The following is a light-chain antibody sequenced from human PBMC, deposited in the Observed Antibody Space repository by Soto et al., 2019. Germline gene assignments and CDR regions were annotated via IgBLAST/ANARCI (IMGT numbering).Light chain of an antibody. V-gene: IGKV1-39*01. CDR1: QSISSY. CDR2: AAS. Sequence: DIQMTQSPSSLSVSVGDRVTITCRASQSISSYLNWYQQKEGKAPKLLIYAASSLQSGVPSRFSGSGSGTDFTLTISSLQPEDFATYYCQQTYSTLYTFGQGTRLEIK. J-gene: IGKJ2*01. CDR3: QQTYSTLYT.